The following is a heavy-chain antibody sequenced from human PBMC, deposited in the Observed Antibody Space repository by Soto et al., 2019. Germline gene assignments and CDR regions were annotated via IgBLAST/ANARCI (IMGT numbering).Heavy chain of an antibody. CDR2: IIPIFGTA. Sequence: GASVKVSCKASGGTFSSYAISWVRQAPGQGLEWMGGIIPIFGTANYAQKFQGRVTITADKSTSTAYMELSSLRSEDTAVYYCARAGLPIVVVPAAIVWFDPWGQGTLVTVSS. CDR1: GGTFSSYA. J-gene: IGHJ5*02. CDR3: ARAGLPIVVVPAAIVWFDP. D-gene: IGHD2-2*01. V-gene: IGHV1-69*06.